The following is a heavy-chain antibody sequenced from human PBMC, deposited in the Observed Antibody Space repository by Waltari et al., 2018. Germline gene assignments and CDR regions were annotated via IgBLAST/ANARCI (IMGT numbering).Heavy chain of an antibody. D-gene: IGHD3-10*01. V-gene: IGHV1-3*01. CDR2: INFGDDDT. CDR1: GYTISDYA. CDR3: ARVGRWFYDSFDV. J-gene: IGHJ3*01. Sequence: QVQLLQSGAEVREPGASVTVSCQASGYTISDYAIHCLRKAPGQRFEWMGWINFGDDDTRYSQNFQGRVTFSRDTSASTAYMELINLTSEDTAVYYCARVGRWFYDSFDVWGQGTMVTVSS.